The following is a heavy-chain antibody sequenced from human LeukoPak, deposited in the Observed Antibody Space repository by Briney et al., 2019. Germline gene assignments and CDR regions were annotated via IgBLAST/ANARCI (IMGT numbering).Heavy chain of an antibody. Sequence: SSETLSLTCTVSGGSISSYYWSWIRQPPGKGLEWIGYIYYSGSTNYNPSLKSRVTISVDTSKNQFSLKLRSVTATDTAVYYCARGYGSGSHFDPWGQGTLVTVSS. CDR1: GGSISSYY. CDR2: IYYSGST. D-gene: IGHD3-10*01. V-gene: IGHV4-59*08. CDR3: ARGYGSGSHFDP. J-gene: IGHJ5*02.